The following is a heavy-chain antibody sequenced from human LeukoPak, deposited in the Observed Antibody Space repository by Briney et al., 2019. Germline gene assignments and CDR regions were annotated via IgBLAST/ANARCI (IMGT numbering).Heavy chain of an antibody. V-gene: IGHV4-4*07. Sequence: SEALSLTCTVSGGSISSYYWSWIRQPAGKGLESIGHISTSGSTNYNPSLKSRVTMSVDTSKNQFSLKLSSVTAADTAVCYCARGMYYYGSGRYFDYWGQGTLVTVSS. J-gene: IGHJ4*02. D-gene: IGHD3-10*01. CDR3: ARGMYYYGSGRYFDY. CDR1: GGSISSYY. CDR2: ISTSGST.